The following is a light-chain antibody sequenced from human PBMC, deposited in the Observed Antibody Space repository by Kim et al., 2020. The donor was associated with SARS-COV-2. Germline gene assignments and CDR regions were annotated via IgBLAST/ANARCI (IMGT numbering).Light chain of an antibody. J-gene: IGLJ3*02. CDR3: SSYTSSSTWV. V-gene: IGLV2-18*02. CDR2: QVS. CDR1: SSDVGSYNR. Sequence: GQSVTISCTGTSSDVGSYNRVSWYQPPPGTAPKLMIYQVSNRPSGVPDRFSGSKSGNTASLTISGLQADDEADYYCSSYTSSSTWVFGGGTQLTVL.